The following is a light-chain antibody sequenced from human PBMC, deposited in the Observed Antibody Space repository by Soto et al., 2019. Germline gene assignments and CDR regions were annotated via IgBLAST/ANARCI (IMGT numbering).Light chain of an antibody. V-gene: IGKV3-15*01. Sequence: ELGMSQSPSTLSVSTGERATLSCRASQSLGSKLAWYQQKPGQAPRLLIYGASTRATGIPGRFSGSGSGTEFTLTISSLQSEDYAVYYCHHYNSWPYTFGQGTKVDIK. CDR3: HHYNSWPYT. CDR1: QSLGSK. J-gene: IGKJ2*01. CDR2: GAS.